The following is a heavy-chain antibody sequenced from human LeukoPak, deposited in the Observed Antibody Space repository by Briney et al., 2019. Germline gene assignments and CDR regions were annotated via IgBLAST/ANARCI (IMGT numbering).Heavy chain of an antibody. V-gene: IGHV3-23*01. CDR1: GFSSSTYV. J-gene: IGHJ5*02. CDR2: ISGSGGGT. CDR3: ARDRGSSWFNWFDP. Sequence: GGSLRLSCAASGFSSSTYVMSWVRQAPGKGLEWVSSISGSGGGTFYADFVKGRFTISRDNAKNSLYLQMNSLRAEDTAVYYCARDRGSSWFNWFDPWGQGTLVTVSS. D-gene: IGHD6-13*01.